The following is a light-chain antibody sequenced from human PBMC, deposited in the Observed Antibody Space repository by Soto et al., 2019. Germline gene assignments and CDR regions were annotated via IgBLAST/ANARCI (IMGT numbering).Light chain of an antibody. CDR2: WAS. J-gene: IGKJ2*01. Sequence: DIVMTQSPDSLAVSLGERATINCKSSQSLLSSSDNQNYLAWYQQKPGQPPQLLISWASTRDSGVPDLFSGSGSGTDFTLTIASLQAEDVAVYYCHQYYGGTLTFGQGTKLEIK. CDR3: HQYYGGTLT. CDR1: QSLLSSSDNQNY. V-gene: IGKV4-1*01.